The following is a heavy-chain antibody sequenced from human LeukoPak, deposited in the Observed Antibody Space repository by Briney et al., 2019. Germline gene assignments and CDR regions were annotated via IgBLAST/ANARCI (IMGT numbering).Heavy chain of an antibody. D-gene: IGHD1-26*01. J-gene: IGHJ4*02. V-gene: IGHV3-23*01. CDR2: IIGSAANT. Sequence: GGSLRLSCAASGFTFSSYAMSWVRQAPGKGLEWVSTIIGSAANTYYADSVKGRFTISRDNSKNTLYLEMNSLRAEDTAVYYCANAYRGKYYYYDYWGQGTLVTVSS. CDR1: GFTFSSYA. CDR3: ANAYRGKYYYYDY.